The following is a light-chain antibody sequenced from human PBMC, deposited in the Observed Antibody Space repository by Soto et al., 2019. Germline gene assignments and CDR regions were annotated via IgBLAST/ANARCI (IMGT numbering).Light chain of an antibody. CDR2: DVS. V-gene: IGLV2-11*01. J-gene: IGLJ3*02. CDR1: SSDVGAYNF. CDR3: CSSGGSYSWV. Sequence: QSALTQPRSVSGSPGQSVTISCTGTSSDVGAYNFVSWFQQHPGKAPKLMIFDVSKRPSGVPDRFSGSKSGNTASLTIFGLQAEDEADYYCCSSGGSYSWVFGGGTQLTVL.